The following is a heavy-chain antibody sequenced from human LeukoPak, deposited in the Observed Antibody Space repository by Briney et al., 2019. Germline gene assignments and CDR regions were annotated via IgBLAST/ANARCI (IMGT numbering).Heavy chain of an antibody. J-gene: IGHJ4*02. CDR1: GGSISSYY. CDR3: AAQTSYNTIYFDY. CDR2: IFYSGST. D-gene: IGHD1-1*01. V-gene: IGHV4-59*01. Sequence: SETLSLTCTVSGGSISSYYLSWIRQPPGKGLEWIGYIFYSGSTNYNPSLKSRITISVDTSKNLISLTLSSVTAADTAVYYWAAQTSYNTIYFDYWGQGTLVTVSS.